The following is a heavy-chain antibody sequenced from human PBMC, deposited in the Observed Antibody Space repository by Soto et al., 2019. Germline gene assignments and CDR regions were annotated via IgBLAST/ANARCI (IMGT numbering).Heavy chain of an antibody. D-gene: IGHD3-10*01. V-gene: IGHV1-18*01. J-gene: IGHJ6*02. CDR1: GYTFTNYD. CDR2: ISTYTGNT. CDR3: ARGYYYGSGRPTPGGMDV. Sequence: QVHLVQSGAEVKKPGASVKVSCKASGYTFTNYDINWVRQAPGQGLEWMGWISTYTGNTNYAQKLQGRVTMTTDTSTSTAYKELRSLRSDDTAGDYCARGYYYGSGRPTPGGMDVWGQGTTVTVSS.